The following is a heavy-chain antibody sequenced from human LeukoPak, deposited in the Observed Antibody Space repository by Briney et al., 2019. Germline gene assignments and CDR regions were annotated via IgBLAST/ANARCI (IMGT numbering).Heavy chain of an antibody. Sequence: PSETLSLTCTVSGGSISSHYWSWIRQPPGKGLEWIGYIYYSGSTNYNPSLKSRVTISLDTSKNQFSLKLSSVTAADAAVYYCARRAQYYYALDVWGQGTTVTVSS. CDR2: IYYSGST. J-gene: IGHJ6*02. CDR1: GGSISSHY. V-gene: IGHV4-59*08. CDR3: ARRAQYYYALDV.